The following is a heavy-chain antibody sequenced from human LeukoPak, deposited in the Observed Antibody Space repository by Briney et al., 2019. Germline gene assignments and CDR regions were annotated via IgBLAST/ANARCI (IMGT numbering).Heavy chain of an antibody. CDR1: GDSFTSNW. J-gene: IGHJ4*02. Sequence: GESLKISCKGSGDSFTSNWIGWVRQMPGKGLEWMGIIYPGDSDTRYSPSFRGQVTISADKSINTAYLQWSSLKASDTAMYYCARLRWAAGDGYYFDYWGQGTPVTVSS. D-gene: IGHD6-13*01. CDR2: IYPGDSDT. CDR3: ARLRWAAGDGYYFDY. V-gene: IGHV5-51*01.